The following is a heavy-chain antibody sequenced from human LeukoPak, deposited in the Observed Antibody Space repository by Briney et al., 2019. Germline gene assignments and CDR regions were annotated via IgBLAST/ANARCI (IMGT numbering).Heavy chain of an antibody. CDR1: GGTFSSYA. V-gene: IGHV1-69*04. CDR2: IIPILGIA. J-gene: IGHJ4*02. Sequence: ASVKVSCKASGGTFSSYAISWVRQAPGQGLEWMGRIIPILGIANYAQKFQGRVTITADKSTSTAYMELSSLRSEDTAVYYCARENTLTEAYCGGDCYPLDYWGQGTLVTVSS. CDR3: ARENTLTEAYCGGDCYPLDY. D-gene: IGHD2-21*02.